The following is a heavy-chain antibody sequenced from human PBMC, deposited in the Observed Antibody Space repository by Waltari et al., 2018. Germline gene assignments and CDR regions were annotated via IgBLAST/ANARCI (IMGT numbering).Heavy chain of an antibody. CDR1: GGSISSSSYY. D-gene: IGHD3-3*01. Sequence: QLQLQESGPGLVKPSETLSLTCTVSGGSISSSSYYWGWIRQPPGKGLEWIGSIYYSGSTYTNPSLRSGATISVDTSRNQFSLKLSSVTAADTAVYYCASGVGPSVAPFDYWGQGTLVTVSS. V-gene: IGHV4-39*01. J-gene: IGHJ4*02. CDR3: ASGVGPSVAPFDY. CDR2: IYYSGST.